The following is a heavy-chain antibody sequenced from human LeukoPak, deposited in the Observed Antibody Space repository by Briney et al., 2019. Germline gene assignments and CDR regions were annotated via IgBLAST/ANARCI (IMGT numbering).Heavy chain of an antibody. Sequence: GASVKVSCKASGYTFTGYYMHWVRQAPGQGLEWMGWINPNSGGTNYAQKFQGRVTITRNTSISTAYMELSSLRSEDTAVYYCARGGEYYYGSGSYYPDYYYYYMDVWGKGTTVTVSS. CDR3: ARGGEYYYGSGSYYPDYYYYYMDV. CDR2: INPNSGGT. CDR1: GYTFTGYY. D-gene: IGHD3-10*01. V-gene: IGHV1-2*02. J-gene: IGHJ6*03.